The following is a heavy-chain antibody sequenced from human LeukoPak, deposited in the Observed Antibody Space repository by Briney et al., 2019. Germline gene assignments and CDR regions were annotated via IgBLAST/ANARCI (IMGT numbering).Heavy chain of an antibody. J-gene: IGHJ5*02. CDR2: ITSSGSST. CDR3: ARGRLGTWFGELKA. Sequence: GGSLRLSCAASGFTFSDYSMSWIRQAPGKGLECVSHITSSGSSTDYGDSVKGRFTISRDNAKNSLFLEMNSLRVEDTAVYYCARGRLGTWFGELKAWGQGTLVTVSS. V-gene: IGHV3-11*04. D-gene: IGHD3-10*01. CDR1: GFTFSDYS.